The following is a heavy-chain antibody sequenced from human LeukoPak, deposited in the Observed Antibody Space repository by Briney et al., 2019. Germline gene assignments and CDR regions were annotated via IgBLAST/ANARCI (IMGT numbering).Heavy chain of an antibody. CDR2: IYHSGST. CDR1: GGSISSGGYS. J-gene: IGHJ5*02. D-gene: IGHD2-2*01. V-gene: IGHV4-30-2*01. CDR3: AAAVVPAAKLGWFDP. Sequence: SQTLSLTCAVSGGSISSGGYSWSWIRQPPGKGLEWIGYIYHSGSTYYNPSLKSRVTISVDRSKNQFSLKLSSVTAADTAVYYCAAAVVPAAKLGWFDPWGQGTLVTVSS.